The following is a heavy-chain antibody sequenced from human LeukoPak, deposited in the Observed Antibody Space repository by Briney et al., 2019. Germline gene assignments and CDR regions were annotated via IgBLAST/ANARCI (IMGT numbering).Heavy chain of an antibody. CDR1: GYTFTGYY. CDR3: ARDRVATYYDFWSGYYIYYYGMDV. D-gene: IGHD3-3*01. J-gene: IGHJ6*02. CDR2: INPSGGST. V-gene: IGHV1-46*01. Sequence: ASVKVSCKASGYTFTGYYMHWVRQAPGQGLEWMGIINPSGGSTSYAQKFQGRVTMTRDTSTSTVYMELSSLRSEDTAVYYCARDRVATYYDFWSGYYIYYYGMDVWGQGTTVTVSS.